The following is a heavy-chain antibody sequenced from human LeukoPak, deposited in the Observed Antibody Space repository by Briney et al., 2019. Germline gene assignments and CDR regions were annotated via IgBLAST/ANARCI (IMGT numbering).Heavy chain of an antibody. V-gene: IGHV3-30*18. CDR2: TSYDGSNQ. CDR1: GFTFSSYW. Sequence: GGSLRLSCAASGFTFSSYWMSWVRQAPGKGLEWVAGTSYDGSNQYYADSVKGRFTISRDNSKNTLYLQMNSLRAEDTAVYYCAKQSSAWYTAPNDYWGQGTLVTVSS. J-gene: IGHJ4*02. D-gene: IGHD6-19*01. CDR3: AKQSSAWYTAPNDY.